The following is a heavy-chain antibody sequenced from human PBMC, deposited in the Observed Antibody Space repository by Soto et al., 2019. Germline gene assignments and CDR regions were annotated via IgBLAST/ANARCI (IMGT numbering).Heavy chain of an antibody. CDR2: TYYRSKWYN. V-gene: IGHV6-1*01. J-gene: IGHJ5*02. Sequence: SQTLSLTCAISGGSVSSNSAAWNWIRQSPSRGLEWLGRTYYRSKWYNDYAVSVKSRITINPDTSKNQFSLQLNSVTPEDTAVYYCARDVGYCSGGSCRYNWFDPWGQGTLVTV. CDR1: GGSVSSNSAA. D-gene: IGHD2-15*01. CDR3: ARDVGYCSGGSCRYNWFDP.